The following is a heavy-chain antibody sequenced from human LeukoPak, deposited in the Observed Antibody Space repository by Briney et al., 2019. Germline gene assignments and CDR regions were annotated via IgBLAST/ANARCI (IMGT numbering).Heavy chain of an antibody. Sequence: GGSLRLSCVVSGLPFSVYEMNWVRQAPGKGLEWVSNIASSGTTKYYADSVKGRFSISRDNAKSSLYLQMNSLRVEDTAVYYCALLAVASDFDYWGQGALVTVSS. CDR3: ALLAVASDFDY. V-gene: IGHV3-48*03. D-gene: IGHD6-19*01. CDR1: GLPFSVYE. J-gene: IGHJ4*02. CDR2: IASSGTTK.